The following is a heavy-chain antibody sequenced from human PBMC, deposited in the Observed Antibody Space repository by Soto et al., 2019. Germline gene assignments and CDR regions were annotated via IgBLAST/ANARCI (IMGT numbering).Heavy chain of an antibody. CDR3: ARLHTSHYALDV. V-gene: IGHV3-64*01. J-gene: IGHJ6*02. Sequence: EVQLVESGGSLVQPGGSLRLSCAASGFTFSSYAMHWVRQAPGKGLEYVSAISSNGGSIYYGNSVKGRFTISRDNSKNPLYLQMGSLRAEDMAVYYCARLHTSHYALDVWGQGTTVTVSS. CDR1: GFTFSSYA. D-gene: IGHD4-4*01. CDR2: ISSNGGSI.